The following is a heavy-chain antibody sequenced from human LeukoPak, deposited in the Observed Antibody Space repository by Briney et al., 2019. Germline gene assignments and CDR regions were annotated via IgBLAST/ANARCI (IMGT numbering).Heavy chain of an antibody. CDR1: GFTFNNYA. D-gene: IGHD3-9*01. Sequence: PGGSLRLSCVASGFTFNNYAMHWVRQAPGKGLEWVSAISGSGGSTYYADSVKGRFTISRDNSKNTLYLQMNSLRAEDTAVYYCAKPKTDYDILTGSSDAFDIWGQGTMVTVSS. CDR2: ISGSGGST. CDR3: AKPKTDYDILTGSSDAFDI. J-gene: IGHJ3*02. V-gene: IGHV3-23*01.